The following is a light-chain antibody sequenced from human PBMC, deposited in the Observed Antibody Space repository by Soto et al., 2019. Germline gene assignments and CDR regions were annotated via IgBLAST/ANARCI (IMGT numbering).Light chain of an antibody. CDR1: QSISTW. CDR3: QQYMNYAT. Sequence: IQVTQSPSTLSAYVGDRVTFTCRASQSISTWLAWYQQKPGKAPKLLIYDASSLQSDVPSRFSGSGSGTEFTLTISALQTDDFASYYCQQYMNYATFGQGTKVDIK. V-gene: IGKV1-5*01. CDR2: DAS. J-gene: IGKJ1*01.